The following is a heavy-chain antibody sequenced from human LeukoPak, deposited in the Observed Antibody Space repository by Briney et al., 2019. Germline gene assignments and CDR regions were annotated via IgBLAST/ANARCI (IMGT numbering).Heavy chain of an antibody. Sequence: HPGWSLRLSCAASGFTFSSYAMHWVRQAPGKGLEWVAIIAYDGSDKYYADSVKGRFTISRDNSKNTAFLQMSSLRVEDTAVYYCARGPSTAVTTTFDYWGQGTLVTVSS. CDR1: GFTFSSYA. V-gene: IGHV3-30*04. CDR3: ARGPSTAVTTTFDY. D-gene: IGHD4-17*01. CDR2: IAYDGSDK. J-gene: IGHJ4*02.